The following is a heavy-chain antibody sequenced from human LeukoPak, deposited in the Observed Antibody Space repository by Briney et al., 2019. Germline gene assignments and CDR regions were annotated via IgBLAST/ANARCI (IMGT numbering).Heavy chain of an antibody. J-gene: IGHJ5*02. CDR1: GFTFSDYT. CDR2: IDLSGSTL. Sequence: GGALRLSCAASGFTFSDYTMNWVRPAPGRGLEWVSYIDLSGSTLYYVDSVKGRFTISRDNAKNSLYLQMNSLRAEDTGVYYCARGPSLFDPWGQGTLVAVSS. CDR3: ARGPSLFDP. V-gene: IGHV3-48*04.